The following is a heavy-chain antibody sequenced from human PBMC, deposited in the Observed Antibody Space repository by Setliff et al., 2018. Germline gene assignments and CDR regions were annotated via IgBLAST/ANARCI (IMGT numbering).Heavy chain of an antibody. D-gene: IGHD3-10*01. CDR1: GYTFSAYW. Sequence: PGESLKISCQASGYTFSAYWIGWVRQMPGKGLEWMGIIHPGDSDIRYGPSFQGQVTISADKSINTAYLQWVGLKASDTAMYYCAVLQVPLAAPAHFEFWGQGTPVTVSS. J-gene: IGHJ4*02. CDR3: AVLQVPLAAPAHFEF. V-gene: IGHV5-51*01. CDR2: IHPGDSDI.